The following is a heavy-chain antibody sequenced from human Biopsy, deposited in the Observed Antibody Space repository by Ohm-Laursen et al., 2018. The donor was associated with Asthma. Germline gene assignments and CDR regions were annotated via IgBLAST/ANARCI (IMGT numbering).Heavy chain of an antibody. Sequence: SLRLSCSASGFTFGDYWMSWVRQVPGKGLEWVSSISWNSVSLDYAASVKGRFTISRDNAKNSLYLEMNTLTTKDTALYYCAKVAYRSGYMFFDSWGQGTLVTVSS. V-gene: IGHV3-9*01. CDR1: GFTFGDYW. CDR2: ISWNSVSL. CDR3: AKVAYRSGYMFFDS. D-gene: IGHD6-19*01. J-gene: IGHJ4*02.